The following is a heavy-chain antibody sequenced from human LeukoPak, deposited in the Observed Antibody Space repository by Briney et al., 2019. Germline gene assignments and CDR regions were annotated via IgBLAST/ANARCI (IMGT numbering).Heavy chain of an antibody. V-gene: IGHV1-69*02. CDR1: GYTFTDYY. CDR2: IIPILGIA. Sequence: SVKVSCKASGYTFTDYYMHWMRQAPGQGLEWMGRIIPILGIANYAQKFQGRVTITADKSTSTAYMELSSLRSEDTAVYYCGLKGYSSSWYYFDYWGQGTLVTVSS. D-gene: IGHD6-13*01. J-gene: IGHJ4*02. CDR3: GLKGYSSSWYYFDY.